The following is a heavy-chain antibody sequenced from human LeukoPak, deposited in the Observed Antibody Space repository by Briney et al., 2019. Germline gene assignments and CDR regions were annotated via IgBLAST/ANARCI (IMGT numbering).Heavy chain of an antibody. Sequence: GGSLRLSCAASGYTFSSYWWSWIRQPPGKGLEWVAEIKQDGSEKYYGDSVKGRFTISRDNAKNSLYLQMNSLRAEDTAVYYCARGARWAYYFDYWGQGTLVTVSS. V-gene: IGHV3-7*01. J-gene: IGHJ4*02. CDR1: GYTFSSYW. D-gene: IGHD6-13*01. CDR2: IKQDGSEK. CDR3: ARGARWAYYFDY.